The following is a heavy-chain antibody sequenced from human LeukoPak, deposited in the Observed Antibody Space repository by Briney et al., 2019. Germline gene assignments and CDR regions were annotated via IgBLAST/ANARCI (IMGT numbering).Heavy chain of an antibody. CDR2: ISGSGGST. CDR3: AKSKMFGELGSFDY. D-gene: IGHD3-10*02. J-gene: IGHJ4*02. CDR1: GFTFSSYG. Sequence: GSLRLSCAASGFTFSSYGMSWVRPAPGKGLEWVSGISGSGGSTYYTDSVKGRFTTSRDSSKKRLYLQMKRLRAEDTAVYYCAKSKMFGELGSFDYWGQGTLVTVSS. V-gene: IGHV3-23*01.